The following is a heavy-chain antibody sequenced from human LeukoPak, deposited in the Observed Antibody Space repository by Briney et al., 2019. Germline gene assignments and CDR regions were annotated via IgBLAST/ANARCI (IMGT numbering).Heavy chain of an antibody. CDR2: MYYGGST. Sequence: SETLSLTCSVSGGSISGYYWSWIRQSPGKGLEWIGYMYYGGSTNYNPSLKRRVTISVDTSKNQFSLKLNSVTAADTAVYYCARRRDYYDSRGYYAFDIWGHGTMVTVSS. D-gene: IGHD3-22*01. CDR3: ARRRDYYDSRGYYAFDI. V-gene: IGHV4-59*01. CDR1: GGSISGYY. J-gene: IGHJ3*02.